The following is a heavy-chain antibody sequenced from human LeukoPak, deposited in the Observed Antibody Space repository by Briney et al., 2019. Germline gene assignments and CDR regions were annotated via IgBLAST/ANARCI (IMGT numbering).Heavy chain of an antibody. D-gene: IGHD3-10*01. CDR3: ARVFDSGSQAYFYYMDV. CDR1: GGSIRGYY. CDR2: IYSSGST. V-gene: IGHV4-59*01. Sequence: SETLSLTCNVSGGSIRGYYWSWIRQPPGKGLEWIGYIYSSGSTNYNPSPKSRVTMSVDTSKNQFSLKVSSVTAADTAVYYCARVFDSGSQAYFYYMDVWGKGTPVTIFS. J-gene: IGHJ6*03.